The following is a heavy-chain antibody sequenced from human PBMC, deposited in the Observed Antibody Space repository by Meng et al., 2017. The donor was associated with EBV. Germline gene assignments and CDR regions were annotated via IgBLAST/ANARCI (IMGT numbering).Heavy chain of an antibody. V-gene: IGHV1-2*06. CDR2: INPNSGGT. CDR1: GYTFTGYY. CDR3: ARVGIAVAGTGDY. J-gene: IGHJ4*02. D-gene: IGHD6-19*01. Sequence: VRLVQAGAEGKKPGAQVKVSCKASGYTFTGYYMHWVRQAPGQGLEWMGRINPNSGGTNYAQKLQGRVTMTRDTSISTAYMELSRLRSDDTAVYYCARVGIAVAGTGDYWGQGTLVTVSS.